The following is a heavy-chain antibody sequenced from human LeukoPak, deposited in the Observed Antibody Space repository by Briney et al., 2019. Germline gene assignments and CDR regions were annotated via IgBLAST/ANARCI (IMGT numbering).Heavy chain of an antibody. Sequence: ASVKVSCKASGYTFTSYDINWVRQATGQGLEWMGWMNPNSGNTGYAQKFQGRVTMTRNTSISTAYMELNSLRAEDTAVYYCAKDSSSWSGSSDYWGLGTLVTVSS. CDR1: GYTFTSYD. D-gene: IGHD6-13*01. CDR3: AKDSSSWSGSSDY. V-gene: IGHV1-8*01. CDR2: MNPNSGNT. J-gene: IGHJ4*02.